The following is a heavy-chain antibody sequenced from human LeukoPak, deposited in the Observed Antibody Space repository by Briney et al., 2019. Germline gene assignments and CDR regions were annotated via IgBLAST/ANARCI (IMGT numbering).Heavy chain of an antibody. D-gene: IGHD6-19*01. V-gene: IGHV3-9*01. CDR3: AKVSVYSSGWFDH. Sequence: LRLSCAASGFTFDDYAMHWVRQAPGKGLEWVSGISWNSGSIGYADSVKGRFTISRDNSKNTLYLQMNSLRAEDTAVYYCAKVSVYSSGWFDHWGQGTLVTVSS. CDR1: GFTFDDYA. J-gene: IGHJ5*02. CDR2: ISWNSGSI.